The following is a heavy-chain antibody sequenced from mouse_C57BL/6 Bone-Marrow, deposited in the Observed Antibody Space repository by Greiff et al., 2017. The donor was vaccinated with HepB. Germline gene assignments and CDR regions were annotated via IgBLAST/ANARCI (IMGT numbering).Heavy chain of an antibody. CDR2: IDPENGDT. Sequence: VQLQQSGAELVRPGASVKLSCTASGFNIKDDYMHWVKQRPEQGLEWIGWIDPENGDTEYASKFQGKATITADTSSNTAYLQLSSLTSEDTAVYYCTTYDYDGGYWGQGTLVTVSA. J-gene: IGHJ3*01. CDR1: GFNIKDDY. V-gene: IGHV14-4*01. D-gene: IGHD2-4*01. CDR3: TTYDYDGGY.